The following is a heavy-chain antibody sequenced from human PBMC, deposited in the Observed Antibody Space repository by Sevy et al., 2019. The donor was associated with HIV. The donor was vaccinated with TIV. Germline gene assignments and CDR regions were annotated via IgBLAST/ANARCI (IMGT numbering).Heavy chain of an antibody. CDR1: GFTFSSYA. CDR3: AGGVSRIYWYFDL. V-gene: IGHV3-30-3*01. CDR2: ISYDGSNK. D-gene: IGHD2-15*01. Sequence: GGSLRLSCAASGFTFSSYAMHWVRQAPGKGLEWVAVISYDGSNKYYADSVKGRFTISRDNSKNTLYLQMNSLRAEDTAVYYCAGGVSRIYWYFDLWGRGTLVTVSS. J-gene: IGHJ2*01.